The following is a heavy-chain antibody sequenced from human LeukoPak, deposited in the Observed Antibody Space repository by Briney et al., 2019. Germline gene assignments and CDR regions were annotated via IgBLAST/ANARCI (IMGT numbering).Heavy chain of an antibody. D-gene: IGHD3-3*01. Sequence: GGSLRLSCAASGFTFSSYAMGWVRQAPGKGLEWVSAISGSGGSTYYADSVKGRFTISRDNSKNTLYLQMNSLRAEDTAVYYCAKDGSGYYWDNWFDPWGQGTLVTVSS. CDR1: GFTFSSYA. CDR2: ISGSGGST. CDR3: AKDGSGYYWDNWFDP. J-gene: IGHJ5*02. V-gene: IGHV3-23*01.